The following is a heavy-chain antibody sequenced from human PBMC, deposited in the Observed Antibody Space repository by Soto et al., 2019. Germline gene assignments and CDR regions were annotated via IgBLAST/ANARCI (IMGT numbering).Heavy chain of an antibody. CDR3: AKDPEGGNDYFDH. V-gene: IGHV3-30*18. D-gene: IGHD2-15*01. Sequence: QVQLVESGGGVVQPGRSLRLSCAASGFTFSAYGMHWVRQAPGRGLEWVAIISHDGSYKAYADSVKGRFTIARDNSKGALYLLLNSLRPDDSALYYCAKDPEGGNDYFDHWGQWTQVTVSS. J-gene: IGHJ4*02. CDR2: ISHDGSYK. CDR1: GFTFSAYG.